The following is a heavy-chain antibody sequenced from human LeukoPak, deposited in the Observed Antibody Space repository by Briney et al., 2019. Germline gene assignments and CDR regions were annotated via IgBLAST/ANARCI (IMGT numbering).Heavy chain of an antibody. CDR2: TYHSGST. V-gene: IGHV4-59*02. Sequence: SETLSLTCTVSGGSVSSYHWSWIRQPPGKGLEWIGKTYHSGSTNYNPSLKSRATISVDTSKNQFSLKLRSVTAADTAVYYCARDWPPIWGQGTMVTVSS. CDR1: GGSVSSYH. CDR3: ARDWPPI. J-gene: IGHJ3*02.